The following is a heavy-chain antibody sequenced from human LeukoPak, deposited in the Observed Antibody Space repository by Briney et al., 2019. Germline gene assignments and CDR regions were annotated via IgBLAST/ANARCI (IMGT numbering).Heavy chain of an antibody. D-gene: IGHD5/OR15-5a*01. Sequence: ASGKVTCQGSGLTLTGYYLQWVGQAPGQGLEWIGRINPNSGDTYSTQGFQGRIPITRDTSLSPAYLELSTLKSTDTAGYYCARLSTSPHHFPRGKGTLVTASS. CDR3: ARLSTSPHHFP. V-gene: IGHV1-2*06. CDR1: GLTLTGYY. CDR2: INPNSGDT. J-gene: IGHJ5*02.